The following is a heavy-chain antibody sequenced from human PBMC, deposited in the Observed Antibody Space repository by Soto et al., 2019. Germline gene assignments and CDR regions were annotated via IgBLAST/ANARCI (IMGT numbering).Heavy chain of an antibody. CDR3: ARPARYCSGGSCYSIGNWFDP. D-gene: IGHD2-15*01. J-gene: IGHJ5*02. CDR1: GGSFSGYY. V-gene: IGHV4-34*01. CDR2: INHSGST. Sequence: SETLSLTCAVYGGSFSGYYWSWIRQPPGKGLEWIGEINHSGSTNYNPSLKSRVTISVDTSKNQFSLKLSSVTAADTAVYYCARPARYCSGGSCYSIGNWFDPWGQGTLVTVSS.